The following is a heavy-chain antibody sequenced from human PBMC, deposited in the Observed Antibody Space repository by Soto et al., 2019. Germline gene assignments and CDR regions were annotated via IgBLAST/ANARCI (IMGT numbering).Heavy chain of an antibody. J-gene: IGHJ6*03. CDR1: GFTFSSYG. CDR3: AKVAAAGTLVYYYMDV. V-gene: IGHV3-30*18. CDR2: ISYDGTNK. Sequence: AGGSLRLSCAASGFTFSSYGMHWVRQAPGKGLEWVAVISYDGTNKYYADSVKGRFTISRDNSKNTLYLQMNSLRTEDTAVYYCAKVAAAGTLVYYYMDVWGKGTTVTVS. D-gene: IGHD6-13*01.